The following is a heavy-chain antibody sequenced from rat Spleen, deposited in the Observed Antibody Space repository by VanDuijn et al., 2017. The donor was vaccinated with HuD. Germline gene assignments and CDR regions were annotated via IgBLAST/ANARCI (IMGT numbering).Heavy chain of an antibody. J-gene: IGHJ2*01. CDR2: IIYDGSTT. V-gene: IGHV5-29*01. Sequence: EVQVKESGPGLVQPSQTLSLTCTVSGVSFTDYSVHWVRQAPTKGLEWVATIIYDGSTTYYRDSVKGRFTISRDNAKSTLYLQMDSLRSEDTATYYCATLVYWGQGVMVTVSS. CDR3: ATLVY. CDR1: GVSFTDYS.